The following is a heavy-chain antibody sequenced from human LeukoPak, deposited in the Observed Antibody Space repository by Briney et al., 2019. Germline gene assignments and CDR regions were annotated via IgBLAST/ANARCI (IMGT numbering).Heavy chain of an antibody. CDR1: GGSVSSSGYY. J-gene: IGHJ4*02. CDR2: FYNSGST. CDR3: ARGDSSGHPAFDY. V-gene: IGHV4-61*08. Sequence: PSETLSLTCTVSGGSVSSSGYYWSWIRQPPGKGLEWIGYFYNSGSTNYNPSLKSRVTISVDTSKNQFSLKLTSVTAADTAVYYCARGDSSGHPAFDYWGQGTLVTVSS. D-gene: IGHD3-22*01.